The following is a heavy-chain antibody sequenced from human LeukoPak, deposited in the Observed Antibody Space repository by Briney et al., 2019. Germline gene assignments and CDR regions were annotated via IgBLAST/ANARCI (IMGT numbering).Heavy chain of an antibody. CDR2: IIPIFGTA. CDR1: GGTFSSYA. D-gene: IGHD2-2*02. V-gene: IGHV1-69*13. J-gene: IGHJ4*02. Sequence: ASVKVSCKASGGTFSSYAISWVRQAPGQGLEWMGGIIPIFGTANYAQKFQGRVTITADESTSTAYMELSSLRSEDTAVYYCARDLDCSSTSCYTYWGQGTLVTVSS. CDR3: ARDLDCSSTSCYTY.